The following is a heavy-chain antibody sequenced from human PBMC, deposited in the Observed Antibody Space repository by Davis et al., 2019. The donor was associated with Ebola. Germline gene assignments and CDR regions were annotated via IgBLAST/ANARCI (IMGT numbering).Heavy chain of an antibody. CDR2: VRSHGSDD. CDR3: AKSGGLRLGVDY. D-gene: IGHD3-16*01. V-gene: IGHV3-30*02. Sequence: GGSLRLSCAASGFTFNIFDMHWVRQAPGRGLEWVAFVRSHGSDDHYADSVKGRFTISRDNSKNTLYLQMDSLRAEDTAVYYCAKSGGLRLGVDYWGQGTLVTVSS. J-gene: IGHJ4*02. CDR1: GFTFNIFD.